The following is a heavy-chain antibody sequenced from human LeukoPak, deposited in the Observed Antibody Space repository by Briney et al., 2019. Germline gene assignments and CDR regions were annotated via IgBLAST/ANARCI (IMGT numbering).Heavy chain of an antibody. V-gene: IGHV5-51*01. J-gene: IGHJ4*02. CDR1: GCSFTSYW. CDR2: IYPGDSDT. D-gene: IGHD3-3*01. CDR3: ATNSRTPFGVVTYYFDY. Sequence: GASLKIFCKGSGCSFTSYWIGWVRQMPGKGLEWMGIIYPGDSDTRYSPSFQGQVTISADKSISTAYLQWSSLKASDTAMYYCATNSRTPFGVVTYYFDYWGQGTLVTVSS.